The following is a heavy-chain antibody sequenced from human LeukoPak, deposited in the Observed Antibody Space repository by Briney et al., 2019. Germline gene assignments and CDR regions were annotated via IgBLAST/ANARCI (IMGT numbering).Heavy chain of an antibody. V-gene: IGHV3-21*01. D-gene: IGHD5-12*01. CDR3: TRVTNSGYDSGNFDY. J-gene: IGHJ4*02. Sequence: GGSLRLSCAASGFTFSPYSMNWVRQAPGKGLEWVSFISSSSSYIYYADSVKGQFTISRDNAKKSLFLQMNSLRAEDTAVYYCTRVTNSGYDSGNFDYWGQGTLVTVSS. CDR1: GFTFSPYS. CDR2: ISSSSSYI.